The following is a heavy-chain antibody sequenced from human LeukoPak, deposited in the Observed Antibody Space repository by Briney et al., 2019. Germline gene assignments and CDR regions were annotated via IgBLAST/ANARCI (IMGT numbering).Heavy chain of an antibody. V-gene: IGHV1-69*06. D-gene: IGHD3-3*01. CDR1: GGTFSSYA. CDR2: IIPIFGTA. CDR3: ARDDRGYDFWSGYAFDI. J-gene: IGHJ3*02. Sequence: ASVKVSCKASGGTFSSYAISWVRQAPGQGLEWMGGIIPIFGTANYAQKFQGRVTITADKSTSTAYMELSSLRSEDTAVYYCARDDRGYDFWSGYAFDIWGQGTMVTVSS.